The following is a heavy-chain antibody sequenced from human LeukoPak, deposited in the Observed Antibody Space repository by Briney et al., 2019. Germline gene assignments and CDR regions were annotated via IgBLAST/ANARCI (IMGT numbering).Heavy chain of an antibody. J-gene: IGHJ4*02. D-gene: IGHD3-10*01. V-gene: IGHV3-21*01. CDR3: ARDGSGRVPEMSAPDY. CDR2: ISSSSSYI. Sequence: PGGSLRLSCAASGFTFSSYSMNWVSQAPGKGLEWVSSISSSSSYIYYADSVKGRFTISRDNAKNSLYLQMNSLRAEDTAVYYCARDGSGRVPEMSAPDYWGQGTLVTVSS. CDR1: GFTFSSYS.